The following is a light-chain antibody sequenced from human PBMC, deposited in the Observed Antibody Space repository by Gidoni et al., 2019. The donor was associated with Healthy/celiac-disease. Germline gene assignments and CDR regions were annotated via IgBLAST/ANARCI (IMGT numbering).Light chain of an antibody. V-gene: IGLV3-1*01. CDR2: QDS. CDR1: KLGDKY. Sequence: SYELTQPPSGSVSPGQTASITCSGDKLGDKYSSWYQQNPGQSPVLVIYQDSQRPSGIPERFSGSNSGNTATLTISGTQAMDEADYYCQAWDSSTVVFGGGTKLTVL. J-gene: IGLJ2*01. CDR3: QAWDSSTVV.